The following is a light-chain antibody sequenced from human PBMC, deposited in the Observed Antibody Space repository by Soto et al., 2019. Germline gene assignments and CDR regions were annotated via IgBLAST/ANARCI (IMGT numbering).Light chain of an antibody. CDR2: DVS. Sequence: QSALTQPASVSGSPGQSITISCTGTSSDVGGYNYVSWYQQHPGKAPKLMIYDVSNRPSGVSNRFSGSKSGNTASLTISGLQAEDEADDYCSSDTSSSTPVVFGGGTKLTVL. V-gene: IGLV2-14*01. CDR3: SSDTSSSTPVV. J-gene: IGLJ2*01. CDR1: SSDVGGYNY.